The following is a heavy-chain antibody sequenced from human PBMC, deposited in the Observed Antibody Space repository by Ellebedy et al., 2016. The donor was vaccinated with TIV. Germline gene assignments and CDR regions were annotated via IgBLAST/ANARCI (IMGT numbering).Heavy chain of an antibody. J-gene: IGHJ6*02. CDR3: AKGRGGSSYSSLDV. CDR1: GFTFNNYA. D-gene: IGHD2-15*01. CDR2: TSGSSDSR. Sequence: GESLKISCAASGFTFNNYAMNWVRQAPGKGPEWVSVTSGSSDSRDYADSVKGRFTISRDNSQNTLYLQMNSLRAEDTAVYYCAKGRGGSSYSSLDVWGQGTTVTVSS. V-gene: IGHV3-23*01.